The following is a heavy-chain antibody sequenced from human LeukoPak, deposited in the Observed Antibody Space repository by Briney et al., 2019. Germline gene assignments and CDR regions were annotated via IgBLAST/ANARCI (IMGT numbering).Heavy chain of an antibody. Sequence: GGSLRLSCAASGFTFSSSEMNWVRQAPGKGLEWVSYISSSGSTIYYADSVKGRFTVSRDNAKNSLYLRTNSLRAEDTAVYYCARSGYLGPDYWGQGTLVTASS. CDR1: GFTFSSSE. CDR3: ARSGYLGPDY. CDR2: ISSSGSTI. D-gene: IGHD2-2*01. V-gene: IGHV3-48*03. J-gene: IGHJ4*02.